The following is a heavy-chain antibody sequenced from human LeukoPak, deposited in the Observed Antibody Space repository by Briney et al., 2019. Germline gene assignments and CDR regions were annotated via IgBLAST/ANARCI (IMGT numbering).Heavy chain of an antibody. J-gene: IGHJ6*02. CDR3: ASNFWSGDYYYGMDV. Sequence: ASVKVSCKASGYTFTSYDINWVRQATGQGLEWMGWMNPNSGNTGYAQKFQGRVTMTRNTSISTAYMELSSLRSEDTAEYYCASNFWSGDYYYGMDVWGQGTTVTVSS. CDR1: GYTFTSYD. D-gene: IGHD3-3*01. CDR2: MNPNSGNT. V-gene: IGHV1-8*01.